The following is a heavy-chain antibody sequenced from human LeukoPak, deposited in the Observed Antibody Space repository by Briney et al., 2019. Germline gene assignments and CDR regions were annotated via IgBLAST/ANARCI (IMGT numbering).Heavy chain of an antibody. CDR2: IYYSGST. CDR3: ARIGCSYGPRGAFDI. J-gene: IGHJ3*02. Sequence: KPSETLSLTCTVSGGSISSSSYYWGWIRQPPGKGPEWTGSIYYSGSTYYNPSLKSRVTISVDTSKNQFSLKLSSVTAADTAVYYCARIGCSYGPRGAFDIWGQGTMVTVSS. V-gene: IGHV4-39*01. D-gene: IGHD5-18*01. CDR1: GGSISSSSYY.